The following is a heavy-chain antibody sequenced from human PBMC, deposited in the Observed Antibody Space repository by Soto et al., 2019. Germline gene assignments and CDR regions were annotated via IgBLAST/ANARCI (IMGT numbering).Heavy chain of an antibody. D-gene: IGHD3-3*01. CDR3: ARDKRDLRVLEWSYYFDY. J-gene: IGHJ4*02. CDR1: GFTFSSCA. V-gene: IGHV3-30-3*01. CDR2: ISYDGSNK. Sequence: QVQLVESGGGVVQPGRSLRLSCAASGFTFSSCAMHWVRQAPGKGLEWVALISYDGSNKYYADSVKGRFTISRDNSKNTLYLQMNSLRAEGTAVYYCARDKRDLRVLEWSYYFDYWGQGTLVTVSS.